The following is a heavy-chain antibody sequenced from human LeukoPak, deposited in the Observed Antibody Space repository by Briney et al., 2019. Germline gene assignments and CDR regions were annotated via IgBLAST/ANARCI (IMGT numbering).Heavy chain of an antibody. J-gene: IGHJ6*03. D-gene: IGHD4-11*01. CDR3: AKDLGVTGYYYYYMDV. V-gene: IGHV3-23*01. CDR2: ISGSGGST. CDR1: GFTFSSYA. Sequence: PGGSLRLSCAASGFTFSSYAMSWVRQAPGKGLEWVSAISGSGGSTSYADSVKGRFTISRDNSKNTLYLQMNSLRAEDTAVYYCAKDLGVTGYYYYYMDVWGKGTTVTVSS.